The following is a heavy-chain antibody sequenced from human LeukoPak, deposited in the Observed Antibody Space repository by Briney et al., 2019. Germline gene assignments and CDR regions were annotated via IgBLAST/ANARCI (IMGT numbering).Heavy chain of an antibody. J-gene: IGHJ5*02. CDR3: ARDPRPQRWCWFDP. CDR1: GFSFSSSW. V-gene: IGHV3-74*01. CDR2: INSDGTST. Sequence: QPGGSLRLSCAASGFSFSSSWMHWVRQAPGKGLVWVSHINSDGTSTSYADSVKGRFTISRDNAKNTLYLQMNSLRPEDTAVYYCARDPRPQRWCWFDPWGQGTLVTVSS. D-gene: IGHD2-8*02.